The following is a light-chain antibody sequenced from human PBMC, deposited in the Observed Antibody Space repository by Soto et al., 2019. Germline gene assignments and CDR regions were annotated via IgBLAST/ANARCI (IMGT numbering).Light chain of an antibody. J-gene: IGKJ5*01. CDR3: QQYYRSSIT. V-gene: IGKV1-5*01. CDR1: QGIDNW. CDR2: DAS. Sequence: DIQMTQSPSSVSASVGDRVTITCRASQGIDNWLAWYQQKPGKAPKLLIYDASTLERGVPSRFSGTGSGTEFTLTISSLQPDDFATYYCQQYYRSSITFGQGTRLEIK.